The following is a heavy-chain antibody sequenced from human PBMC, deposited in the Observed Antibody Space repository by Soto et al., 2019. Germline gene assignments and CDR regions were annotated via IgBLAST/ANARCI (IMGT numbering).Heavy chain of an antibody. CDR3: AREKILAAAGSGGMHNWFDP. V-gene: IGHV4-59*12. CDR1: GGSISSYY. CDR2: IYYSGST. J-gene: IGHJ5*02. Sequence: SETLSLTCTVSGGSISSYYWSWIRQPPGKGLEWIGYIYYSGSTNYNPSLKSRVTISVDTSKNRFSLKLSSVTAADTAVYYCAREKILAAAGSGGMHNWFDPWGQGTLVTVSS. D-gene: IGHD6-13*01.